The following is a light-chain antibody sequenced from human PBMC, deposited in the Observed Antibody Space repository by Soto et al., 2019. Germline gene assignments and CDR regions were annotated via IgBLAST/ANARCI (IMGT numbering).Light chain of an antibody. CDR2: GAS. J-gene: IGKJ3*01. Sequence: EIVLTQSPGTLSLSPGERATLSCRASQSVSSSYLAWYQQKPGQAPRLLIYGASSRATGIQDRFRGSGSGTDFTLTISRLEPEDFAVYYCQHYGSSALFGPGTKVDIK. V-gene: IGKV3-20*01. CDR1: QSVSSSY. CDR3: QHYGSSAL.